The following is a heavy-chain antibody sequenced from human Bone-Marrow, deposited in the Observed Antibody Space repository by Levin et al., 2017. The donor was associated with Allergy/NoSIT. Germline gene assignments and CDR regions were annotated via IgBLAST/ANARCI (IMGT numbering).Heavy chain of an antibody. D-gene: IGHD1-26*01. J-gene: IGHJ3*02. V-gene: IGHV4-59*11. Sequence: PGGSLRLSCTVSGASISSHFWSWVRQAPGKGLEWIGYISKSGSTNSNPSLKSRVTISADPSKNQFSLTLSSVTASDTALYYCARDLPGSYYPFDIWGQGTMVTVSS. CDR2: ISKSGST. CDR1: GASISSHF. CDR3: ARDLPGSYYPFDI.